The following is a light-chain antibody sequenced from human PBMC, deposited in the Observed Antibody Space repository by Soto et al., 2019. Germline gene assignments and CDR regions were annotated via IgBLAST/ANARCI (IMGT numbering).Light chain of an antibody. CDR1: QSVSSN. CDR2: GAS. CDR3: QQYNNWTPVT. V-gene: IGKV3-15*01. J-gene: IGKJ2*01. Sequence: EIVMTQSPATLSVSPGERATLSCRASQSVSSNLAWYQQKPGQAPRLLIYGASTRATGIPARFNGSGSGTEFTLTISSLQSEDFEVYYCQQYNNWTPVTFGQGTKLEIK.